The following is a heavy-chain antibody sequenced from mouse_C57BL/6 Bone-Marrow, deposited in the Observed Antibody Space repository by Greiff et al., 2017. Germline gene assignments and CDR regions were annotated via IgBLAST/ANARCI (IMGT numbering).Heavy chain of an antibody. CDR2: FYPGSGSI. CDR1: GYTFTEYT. D-gene: IGHD2-5*01. V-gene: IGHV1-62-2*01. Sequence: QVQLKESGAELVKPGASVKLSCKASGYTFTEYTIHWVKQRSGQGLEWIGWFYPGSGSIKYNEKFKDKATLTADKSSSTVYMELSRLTSEDSAVYFCARHEEEEYYSNFWFAYWGQGTLVTVSA. CDR3: ARHEEEEYYSNFWFAY. J-gene: IGHJ3*01.